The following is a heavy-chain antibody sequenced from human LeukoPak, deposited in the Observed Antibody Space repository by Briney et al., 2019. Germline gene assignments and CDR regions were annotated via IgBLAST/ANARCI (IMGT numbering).Heavy chain of an antibody. D-gene: IGHD1-7*01. J-gene: IGHJ4*02. CDR3: ARMNYVSSGWWAPFHY. Sequence: PGGSLRLSCAASGFIFSNYSMSWVRQAQGKGLEWVSSISFSSTHIYYADSIQGRFTISRDNSKNTLYLQMNSLRAEDTAVYYCARMNYVSSGWWAPFHYWGQGTLVTVSS. V-gene: IGHV3-21*01. CDR2: ISFSSTHI. CDR1: GFIFSNYS.